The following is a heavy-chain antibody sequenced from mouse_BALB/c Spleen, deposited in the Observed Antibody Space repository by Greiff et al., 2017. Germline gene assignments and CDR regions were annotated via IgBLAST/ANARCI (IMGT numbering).Heavy chain of an antibody. V-gene: IGHV5-9*03. CDR1: GFTFSSYT. CDR2: ISSGGGNT. D-gene: IGHD2-1*01. J-gene: IGHJ4*01. CDR3: ARYRDGKGAMDY. Sequence: EVHLVESGGGLVKPGGSLKLSCATSGFTFSSYTMSWVRQTPEKRLEWVATISSGGGNTYYPDSVKGRFTISRDNAKNNLYLQMSSLRSEDTALYYCARYRDGKGAMDYWGQGTSVTVSS.